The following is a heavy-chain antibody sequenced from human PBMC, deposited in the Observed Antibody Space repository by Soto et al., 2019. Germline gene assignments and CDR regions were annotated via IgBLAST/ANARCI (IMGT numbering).Heavy chain of an antibody. CDR3: ARETRWNYVLDI. D-gene: IGHD1-7*01. J-gene: IGHJ3*02. CDR2: ISGSGGST. CDR1: GFTFSSYA. V-gene: IGHV3-23*01. Sequence: EVQLLESGGGLVQPGGSLRLCCAASGFTFSSYAMSWVRQAPGKGLEWVSAISGSGGSTYYADSVKGRFTISRDNSKNTLYLQINSLRAEDTAVYYCARETRWNYVLDILGQGTMVTVSS.